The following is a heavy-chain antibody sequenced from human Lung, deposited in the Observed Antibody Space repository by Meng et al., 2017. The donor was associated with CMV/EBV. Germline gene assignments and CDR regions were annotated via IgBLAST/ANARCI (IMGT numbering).Heavy chain of an antibody. V-gene: IGHV7-4-1*02. Sequence: QGKLVQAGFELKKPGASVKVSCKASGYTFSTYTIYWVRQAHGRGLEWMGWISTNTGTPTYTQGFTGRFVFSLDTSVGTAYLQISSLKAEDTAVYYCARGGNFDPWGQGTLVTVSS. D-gene: IGHD2/OR15-2a*01. CDR1: GYTFSTYT. CDR3: ARGGNFDP. CDR2: ISTNTGTP. J-gene: IGHJ5*02.